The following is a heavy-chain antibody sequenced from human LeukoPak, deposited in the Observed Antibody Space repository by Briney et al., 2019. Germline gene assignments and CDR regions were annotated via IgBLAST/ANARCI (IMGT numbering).Heavy chain of an antibody. J-gene: IGHJ4*02. CDR1: GFTFSDYY. CDR3: TRDRASVAFDY. V-gene: IGHV3-11*06. CDR2: SAVGSGAT. D-gene: IGHD2-15*01. Sequence: PGGTLRLSCAASGFTFSDYYMSWVRQATGKGLEWVSYSAVGSGATFYADSVKGRFTISRDNDKNALYLQMNSLRGEDTAVYYCTRDRASVAFDYWGQGTLVTVSS.